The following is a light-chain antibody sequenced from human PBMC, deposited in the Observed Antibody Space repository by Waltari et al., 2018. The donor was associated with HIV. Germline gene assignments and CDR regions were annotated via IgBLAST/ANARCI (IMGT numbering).Light chain of an antibody. Sequence: QSVVTQPPSASGTPGQRVTISCSGSSVGSNYVYWYQQLPGTAPKLLIYRNNQRPSGVPDRFFGARSDTSVSLAISGLRSEDEADYYCATWDDWLSGWVFGGGTKLTVL. J-gene: IGLJ3*02. CDR1: SVGSNY. V-gene: IGLV1-47*01. CDR2: RNN. CDR3: ATWDDWLSGWV.